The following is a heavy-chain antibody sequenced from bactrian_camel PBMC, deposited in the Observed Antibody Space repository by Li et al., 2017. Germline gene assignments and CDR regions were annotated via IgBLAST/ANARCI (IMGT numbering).Heavy chain of an antibody. CDR1: GFSLDGFD. CDR3: AAEPAVFGHCGGGYYPSSGF. Sequence: HVQLVESGGDSVTAGASLRLSCSASGFSLDGFDMGWYRQTPGKEREGVAAINNHGATSYADSVKGRFTISQDGAKNTLYLEMNGLKHEDTAMYYCAAEPAVFGHCGGGYYPSSGFWGPGTQVTVS. CDR2: INNHGAT. D-gene: IGHD2*01. V-gene: IGHV3S55*01. J-gene: IGHJ6*01.